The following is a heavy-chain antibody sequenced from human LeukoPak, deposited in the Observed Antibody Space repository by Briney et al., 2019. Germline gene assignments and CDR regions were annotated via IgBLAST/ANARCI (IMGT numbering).Heavy chain of an antibody. CDR1: GFTFDDYA. V-gene: IGHV3-9*01. J-gene: IGHJ4*02. CDR3: AKDRGEYCSSTSCFADY. D-gene: IGHD2-2*01. Sequence: PGGSLRLSCAASGFTFDDYAMHWVRQAPGKGLEWVSGISWNSGSIGYADSVKGRFTISRDNAKNSLYLQMNSLRAEDTALYYCAKDRGEYCSSTSCFADYWGQGTLVTVSS. CDR2: ISWNSGSI.